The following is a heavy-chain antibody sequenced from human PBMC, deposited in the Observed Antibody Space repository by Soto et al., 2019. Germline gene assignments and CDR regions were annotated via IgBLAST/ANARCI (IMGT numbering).Heavy chain of an antibody. CDR1: GFTFSSYA. Sequence: GGSLRLSCAASGFTFSSYAMHWVRQAPGKGLEWVAVISYDGSNKYYADSVKGRFTISRDNSKNTLYLQMNSLRAEDTAVYYCARLAPQSSSSGLDYWGQGTLVTVSS. CDR3: ARLAPQSSSSGLDY. V-gene: IGHV3-30-3*01. J-gene: IGHJ4*02. CDR2: ISYDGSNK. D-gene: IGHD6-6*01.